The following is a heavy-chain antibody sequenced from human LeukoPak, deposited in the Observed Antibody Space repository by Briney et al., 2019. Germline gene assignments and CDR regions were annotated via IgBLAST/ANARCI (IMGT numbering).Heavy chain of an antibody. CDR3: AKDQKLWLVRWDFGS. Sequence: SETLSLTCTVSGGSISSGGYYWSWIRQHPGQDLEWIRYIYYSGSTYYNPSLKSRVTISVDTSKNQFSLKLSSVTAADTAVYYCAKDQKLWLVRWDFGSWGQGTLVTVSS. CDR2: IYYSGST. CDR1: GGSISSGGYY. V-gene: IGHV4-31*03. J-gene: IGHJ4*02. D-gene: IGHD6-19*01.